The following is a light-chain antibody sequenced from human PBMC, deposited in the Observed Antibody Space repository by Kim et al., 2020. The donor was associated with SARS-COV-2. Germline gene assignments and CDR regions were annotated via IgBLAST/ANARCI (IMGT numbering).Light chain of an antibody. CDR2: PAS. CDR3: QQANSYPLT. Sequence: DIQMTQSPSSVSASVGERVTMTCRASQGIGSWLAWYQQKPGKAPKVLIYPASSLQSGVPSRFSGSGSGTEFTLTISSLQPEDVAIYYCQQANSYPLTFGGGTKVDIK. CDR1: QGIGSW. J-gene: IGKJ4*01. V-gene: IGKV1-12*01.